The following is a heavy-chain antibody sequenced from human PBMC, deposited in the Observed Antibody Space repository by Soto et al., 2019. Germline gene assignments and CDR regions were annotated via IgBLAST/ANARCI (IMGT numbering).Heavy chain of an antibody. D-gene: IGHD1-26*01. CDR2: ISSSGSTI. J-gene: IGHJ4*02. CDR1: GFTFIDYY. V-gene: IGHV3-11*01. Sequence: GGSLRLSCAASGFTFIDYYIIFIRQSPFKWLEWVSYISSSGSTIYYADSVKGRFTISRDNAKNSLYLQMNSLRAEDTAVYYCARAHSWEPPDYWGQGTLVTVSS. CDR3: ARAHSWEPPDY.